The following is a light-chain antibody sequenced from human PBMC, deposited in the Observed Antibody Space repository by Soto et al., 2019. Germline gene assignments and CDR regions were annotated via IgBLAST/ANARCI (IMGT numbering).Light chain of an antibody. CDR2: GAS. Sequence: EIVLTQFPAALSVSPGERATLSCRASQSVSSRYLAWYQQTPGQAPRLLIYGASSRATGIPDRVSGSGSGTDFTLTISRVAPEDVAVDDGQQYGSLPITFGQGTRLEIK. V-gene: IGKV3-20*01. CDR3: QQYGSLPIT. J-gene: IGKJ5*01. CDR1: QSVSSRY.